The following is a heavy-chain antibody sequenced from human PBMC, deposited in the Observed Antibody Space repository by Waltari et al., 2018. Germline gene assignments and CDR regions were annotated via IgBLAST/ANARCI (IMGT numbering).Heavy chain of an antibody. CDR2: INAGNGNT. CDR1: GYTFTSYA. CDR3: AREMGQQLVGWDYYYYGMDV. D-gene: IGHD6-13*01. Sequence: QVQLVQSGAEVKKPGASVKVSCKASGYTFTSYAMHWVRQAPGQRLEWMGWINAGNGNTKYSQKFQGRVTITRDTSASTAYMELSSLRSEDTAVYYCAREMGQQLVGWDYYYYGMDVWGQGTTVTVSS. J-gene: IGHJ6*02. V-gene: IGHV1-3*01.